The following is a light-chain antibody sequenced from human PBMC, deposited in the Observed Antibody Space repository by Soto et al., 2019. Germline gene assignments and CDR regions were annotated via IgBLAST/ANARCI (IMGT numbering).Light chain of an antibody. CDR3: QQSYSTPVT. CDR1: QSISSY. CDR2: AAS. V-gene: IGKV1-39*01. J-gene: IGKJ1*01. Sequence: DIKMTQSPSSLSASIGDRVTITCRASQSISSYLNWYQQKPGKAPKLLIYAASSLQSGVPSRFSGSGSGTDFTLTISSLQPEDFATYYCQQSYSTPVTFGQGTKVAIK.